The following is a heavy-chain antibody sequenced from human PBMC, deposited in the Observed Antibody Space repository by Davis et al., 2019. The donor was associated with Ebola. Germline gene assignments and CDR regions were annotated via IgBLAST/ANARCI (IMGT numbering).Heavy chain of an antibody. Sequence: PGGSLRLSCAASGFTFSSYAMCWVRQAPGKGLEWVSAISGSGGSTYYADSVKGRFTISRDNSKKTLYLQMNSLKAEDTAVYYCAKSGLSFGVVKYHYGMDVWGKGTTVTVSS. CDR1: GFTFSSYA. V-gene: IGHV3-23*01. CDR2: ISGSGGST. J-gene: IGHJ6*04. D-gene: IGHD3-3*01. CDR3: AKSGLSFGVVKYHYGMDV.